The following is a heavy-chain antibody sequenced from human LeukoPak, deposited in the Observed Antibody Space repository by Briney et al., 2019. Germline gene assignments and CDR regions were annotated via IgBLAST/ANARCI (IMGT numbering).Heavy chain of an antibody. CDR3: ARRGSYGTFDY. D-gene: IGHD1-26*01. CDR1: GDSITSSTYY. V-gene: IGHV4-39*01. J-gene: IGHJ4*02. Sequence: PSETLSLTCVVSGDSITSSTYYWAWIRQPPGKGLGWIGSIYYSGSTYYNPSFKGRVTISLDTSKNQFSLKLTSVTAADTAVYYCARRGSYGTFDYWGQGTLVTVSS. CDR2: IYYSGST.